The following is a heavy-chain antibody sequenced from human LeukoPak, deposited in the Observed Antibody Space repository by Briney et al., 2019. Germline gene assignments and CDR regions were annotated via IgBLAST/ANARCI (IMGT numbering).Heavy chain of an antibody. J-gene: IGHJ4*02. CDR3: ARGASSGYYYVRERGYYFDY. V-gene: IGHV4-34*01. CDR1: GGSFSGYY. Sequence: SETLSLTCAAYGGSFSGYYWSWIRQPPGKGLEWIGEINHSGSTNYNPSLKSRVTISVDTSKNQFSLKMRSVTAADTAVYYCARGASSGYYYVRERGYYFDYWGQGTLVTVSS. D-gene: IGHD3-22*01. CDR2: INHSGST.